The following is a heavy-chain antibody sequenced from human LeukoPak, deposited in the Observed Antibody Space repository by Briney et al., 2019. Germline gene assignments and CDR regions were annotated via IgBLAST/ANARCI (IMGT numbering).Heavy chain of an antibody. D-gene: IGHD2-2*01. Sequence: HSETLSLTCTVSGGSISSYYWSWIRQPPGKGLEWIGYIYYSGSTNYNPSLKSRVTISVDTSKNQFSLKLSSVTAADTAVYYCARGAPEYCSSTSCYPYEYGMDVWGQGTTVTVSS. CDR3: ARGAPEYCSSTSCYPYEYGMDV. CDR1: GGSISSYY. CDR2: IYYSGST. J-gene: IGHJ6*02. V-gene: IGHV4-59*01.